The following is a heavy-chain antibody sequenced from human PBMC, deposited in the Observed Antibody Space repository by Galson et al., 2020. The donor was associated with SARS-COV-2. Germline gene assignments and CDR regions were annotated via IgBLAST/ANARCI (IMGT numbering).Heavy chain of an antibody. CDR3: ARDQTKNAVLTGYYYYYGMYV. V-gene: IGHV4-30-4*01. J-gene: IGHJ6*02. CDR2: IYYSGST. D-gene: IGHD3-9*01. CDR1: GGSISSGDYY. Sequence: ASENLSLTCTVSGGSISSGDYYWSWIRQPPGKGLEWLGYIYYSGSTYYNPSLKSRVTISVDTSKNQFSLKLSSVTAADTAVYYCARDQTKNAVLTGYYYYYGMYVWGQGTTVTVSS.